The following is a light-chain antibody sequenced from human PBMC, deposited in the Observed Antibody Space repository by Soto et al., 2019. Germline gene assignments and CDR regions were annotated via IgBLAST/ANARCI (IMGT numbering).Light chain of an antibody. Sequence: DMRVYQSPATVSATLGDRVTITCRASQSISSYLNWYQQKPGKAPKLLIYAASTLQSGVPSRFSGSGSGTDFTLTISCLQSEDFATYYCQESYSYPITFGQGTRLEIK. V-gene: IGKV1-39*01. J-gene: IGKJ5*01. CDR2: AAS. CDR3: QESYSYPIT. CDR1: QSISSY.